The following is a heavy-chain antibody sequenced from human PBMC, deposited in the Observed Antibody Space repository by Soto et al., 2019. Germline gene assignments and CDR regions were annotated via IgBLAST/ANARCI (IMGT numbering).Heavy chain of an antibody. CDR3: ARVPRRGAYSSCSYYYSMDV. Sequence: QVQLVQSGAEVKKPGSSVKVSCKASGGTFSSYTISWVRQAPGQGLEWMGRIIPILGIANYAQKFQGRVTITADKSTSTAYMELSSLRSEDTAVYYCARVPRRGAYSSCSYYYSMDVWGKGPTVTVSS. D-gene: IGHD6-19*01. CDR1: GGTFSSYT. CDR2: IIPILGIA. V-gene: IGHV1-69*02. J-gene: IGHJ6*03.